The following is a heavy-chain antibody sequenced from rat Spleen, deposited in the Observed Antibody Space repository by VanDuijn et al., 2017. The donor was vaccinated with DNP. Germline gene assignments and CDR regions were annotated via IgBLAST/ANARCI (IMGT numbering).Heavy chain of an antibody. CDR2: INIQTHNYAT. D-gene: IGHD1-4*01. V-gene: IGHV10-4*01. CDR3: TAAGITGDY. CDR1: GFDFNPYA. J-gene: IGHJ2*01. Sequence: EVQVVESGGGLVQPKGSLKLSCAASGFDFNPYAMTWVRQAPGKGLDWVASINIQTHNYATYYADSVKGRFTISRDDSKSMVYLQMDNLKTEDTAMYYCTAAGITGDYWGQGVMVTVSS.